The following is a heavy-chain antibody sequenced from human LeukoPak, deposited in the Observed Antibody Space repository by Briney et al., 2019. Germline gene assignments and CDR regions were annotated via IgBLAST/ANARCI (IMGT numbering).Heavy chain of an antibody. CDR2: INPSGGST. D-gene: IGHD3-22*01. CDR1: GYTFTSYY. CDR3: ARDRGDYYDSSGYPRPYYYMDV. J-gene: IGHJ6*03. V-gene: IGHV1-46*01. Sequence: ASVKVSCKASGYTFTSYYMHWVRQAPGQGLEWMGIINPSGGSTSYAQKFQGRVTMTRDMSTSTVYMELSSLRSEDTAVYYCARDRGDYYDSSGYPRPYYYMDVWGKGTTVTVSS.